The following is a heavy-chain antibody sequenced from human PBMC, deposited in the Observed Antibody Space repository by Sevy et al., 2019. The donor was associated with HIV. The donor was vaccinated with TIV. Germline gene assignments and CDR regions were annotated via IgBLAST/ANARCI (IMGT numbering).Heavy chain of an antibody. Sequence: SETLSLTCTVSGDSIISSHWWSWFRQTPGKGLEWIGDMYHRGTTNYNPSLKTRVIISVDKSKNQFFLKLTPVTAADTAVYYCAAAAGTDILGYYFGSWGQGSSVTVSS. CDR1: GDSIISSHW. CDR3: AAAAGTDILGYYFGS. D-gene: IGHD6-25*01. V-gene: IGHV4-4*02. J-gene: IGHJ4*02. CDR2: MYHRGTT.